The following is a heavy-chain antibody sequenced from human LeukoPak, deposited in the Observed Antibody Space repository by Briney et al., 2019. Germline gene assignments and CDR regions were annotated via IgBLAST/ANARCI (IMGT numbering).Heavy chain of an antibody. CDR3: AKDILQTMVRGVRFDY. Sequence: GGSLRLSCAASGFTFSSYGMHWVRQAPGKGLEWVAFIRYDGSNKYYADSVKGRFTISRDNSKNTLYLQMNSLRAEDTAVYYCAKDILQTMVRGVRFDYWGQGTLVTVSS. J-gene: IGHJ4*02. CDR1: GFTFSSYG. CDR2: IRYDGSNK. V-gene: IGHV3-30*02. D-gene: IGHD3-10*01.